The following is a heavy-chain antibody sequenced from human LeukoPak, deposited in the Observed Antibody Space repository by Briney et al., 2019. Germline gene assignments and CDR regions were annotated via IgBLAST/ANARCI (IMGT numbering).Heavy chain of an antibody. D-gene: IGHD6-19*01. CDR1: GDSISSGDYY. CDR3: ARARSSGWYYGFDP. Sequence: SETLSLTCTVSGDSISSGDYYWSWIRQPAGKGLEWIGRISSSGSTNYNPSLKSRVTISVDTSKNQFSLKLSSVTAADTAVYYCARARSSGWYYGFDPWGQGTLVTVSS. CDR2: ISSSGST. V-gene: IGHV4-61*02. J-gene: IGHJ5*02.